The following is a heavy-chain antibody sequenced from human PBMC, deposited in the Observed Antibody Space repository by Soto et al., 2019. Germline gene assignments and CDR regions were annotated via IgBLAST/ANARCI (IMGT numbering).Heavy chain of an antibody. D-gene: IGHD6-6*01. V-gene: IGHV4-39*01. CDR2: VYYSGST. CDR1: GASIITISHY. CDR3: ARVGGPYSSSSWFDP. Sequence: SGTLSLTCTVSGASIITISHYWGWIRQPPGKGLEWIGTVYYSGSTYYNPSLQSRVAISVDTSKNQFSLKLSSVTAADTAVYYCARVGGPYSSSSWFDPWGQGTLVTVSS. J-gene: IGHJ5*02.